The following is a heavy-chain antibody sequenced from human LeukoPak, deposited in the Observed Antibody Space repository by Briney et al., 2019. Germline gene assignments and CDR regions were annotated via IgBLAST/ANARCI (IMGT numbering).Heavy chain of an antibody. D-gene: IGHD6-19*01. CDR3: ARTSVAGFHFDY. CDR1: GGTFSSYA. V-gene: IGHV1-69*05. J-gene: IGHJ4*02. Sequence: SSVKVSCKASGGTFSSYAISWVRQAPGQGLEWRGGIIPIFVTANYAQKFQGRVTISTDESTSTAYMELSSLRSEDTAVYYCARTSVAGFHFDYWGQGTLVTVSS. CDR2: IIPIFVTA.